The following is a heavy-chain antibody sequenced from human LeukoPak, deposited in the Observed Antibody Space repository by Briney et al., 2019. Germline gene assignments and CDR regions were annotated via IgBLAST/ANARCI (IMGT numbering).Heavy chain of an antibody. CDR2: INHSGST. Sequence: PSETLSLTCAVYGGSFSGYYWSWIRQPPGKGLEWIGEINHSGSTNYNPSLKSRVTISVDTSKNQFSLKLSSVTAADTAVYYCVRGLLIRFLEWLMFDPWGQGTLVTVSS. V-gene: IGHV4-34*01. CDR1: GGSFSGYY. CDR3: VRGLLIRFLEWLMFDP. D-gene: IGHD3-3*01. J-gene: IGHJ5*02.